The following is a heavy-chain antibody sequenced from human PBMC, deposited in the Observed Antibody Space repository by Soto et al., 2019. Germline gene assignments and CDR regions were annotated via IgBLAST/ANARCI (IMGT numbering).Heavy chain of an antibody. CDR2: ISGSGGST. Sequence: PGGSLSLSCAASGFTFSSYSMSWVRQAPGKGLEWVSAISGSGGSTYYADSVKGRFTISRDNSKNTLYLQMNSLRAEDTAVYYCAKDRGGWDIVVVPAAMKAFDPWGQGTLVTVSS. V-gene: IGHV3-23*01. CDR1: GFTFSSYS. J-gene: IGHJ5*02. CDR3: AKDRGGWDIVVVPAAMKAFDP. D-gene: IGHD2-2*01.